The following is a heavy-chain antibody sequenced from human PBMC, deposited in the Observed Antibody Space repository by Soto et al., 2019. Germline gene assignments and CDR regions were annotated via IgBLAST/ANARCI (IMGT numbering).Heavy chain of an antibody. CDR2: ISSSGSTI. V-gene: IGHV3-48*03. D-gene: IGHD3-3*01. J-gene: IGHJ3*02. CDR1: GFTFSSYE. CDR3: ARARQRDFWSGYYGHDAFDI. Sequence: LRLSCAASGFTFSSYEMNWVRQAPGKGLEWVSYISSSGSTIYYADSVKGRFTISRDNAKNSLHLQMNSLRAEDTAVYYCARARQRDFWSGYYGHDAFDIWGQGTMVTVSS.